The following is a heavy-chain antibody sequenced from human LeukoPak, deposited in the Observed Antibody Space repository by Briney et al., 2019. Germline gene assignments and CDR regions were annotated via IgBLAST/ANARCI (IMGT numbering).Heavy chain of an antibody. CDR2: ISGTSTYI. D-gene: IGHD4-11*01. CDR3: ARDRGFVGVFYSGIDV. V-gene: IGHV3-21*01. CDR1: GFTFNTHR. J-gene: IGHJ6*02. Sequence: PGGSLRLSCAASGFTFNTHRMHWVRQAPGKGLEWVSSISGTSTYIHYADSVRGRFTISRDNAKNSLNLQMNSLRAEDTAVYFCARDRGFVGVFYSGIDVWGQGTTITVSS.